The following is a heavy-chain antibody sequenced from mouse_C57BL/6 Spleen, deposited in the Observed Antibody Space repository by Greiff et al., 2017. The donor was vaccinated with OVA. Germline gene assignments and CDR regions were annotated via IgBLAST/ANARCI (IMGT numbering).Heavy chain of an antibody. J-gene: IGHJ2*01. D-gene: IGHD2-5*01. CDR2: ISSGGSYT. Sequence: EVKVVESGGDLVKPGGSLKLSCAASGFTFSSYGMSWVRQTPDKRLEWVATISSGGSYTYYPDSVKGRFTISRDNAKNTLYLQMSSLKSEDTAMYYCARHEYYSNLYFDYWGQGTTLTVSS. CDR1: GFTFSSYG. V-gene: IGHV5-6*01. CDR3: ARHEYYSNLYFDY.